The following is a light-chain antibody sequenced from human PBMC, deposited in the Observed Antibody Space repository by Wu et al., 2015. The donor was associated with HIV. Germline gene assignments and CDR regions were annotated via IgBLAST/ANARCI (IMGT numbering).Light chain of an antibody. CDR3: QQYNNWPPCS. V-gene: IGKV3D-15*01. CDR2: QAS. CDR1: QSVSSN. J-gene: IGKJ2*04. Sequence: VLTQSPGTLPVSPGERVTLSCKASQSVSSNYLAWYQHKPGQPPKLLISQASTRAADIPDRFSGTGSGTDFTLTISSLQSEDFAVYYCQQYNNWPPCSFGQGTKLEIK.